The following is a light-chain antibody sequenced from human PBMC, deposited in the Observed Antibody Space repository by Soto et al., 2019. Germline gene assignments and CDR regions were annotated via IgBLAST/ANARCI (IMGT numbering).Light chain of an antibody. J-gene: IGKJ2*01. V-gene: IGKV1-39*01. CDR2: AAS. Sequence: DILMTQSPSSLSASVGDRVTITCRASQSITSSLNGYQQNPGKAPKLLIYAASSLQSGVPSRFSGSGSGTDFTLTISSLQTEYFVTYYCQQSYSTPQTFGQGTKLEIK. CDR3: QQSYSTPQT. CDR1: QSITSS.